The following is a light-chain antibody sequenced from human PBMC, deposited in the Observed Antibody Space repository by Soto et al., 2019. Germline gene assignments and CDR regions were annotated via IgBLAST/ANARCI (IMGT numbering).Light chain of an antibody. Sequence: EIVLTQSPGTLSLSPGERATLSCRASQSVSSSYLAWYQQNPGQAPRLLIYGASSRATGIPDRFSGSGSGTDFTLTISRLEPEDFAVYYCQQYGSSLGLTFGGGTKV. CDR2: GAS. V-gene: IGKV3-20*01. CDR1: QSVSSSY. J-gene: IGKJ4*01. CDR3: QQYGSSLGLT.